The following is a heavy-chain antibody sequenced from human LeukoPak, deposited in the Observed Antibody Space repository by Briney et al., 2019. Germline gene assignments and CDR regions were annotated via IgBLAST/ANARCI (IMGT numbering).Heavy chain of an antibody. CDR3: ASTSPYCTVGTSAF. J-gene: IGHJ4*02. D-gene: IGHD2-8*02. CDR2: IKPNAPHQ. CDR1: GLAFSDNW. V-gene: IGHV3-7*01. Sequence: GGSLRLFCAASGLAFSDNWMSWVRQAPGRGVEGVVKIKPNAPHQNYSGSETRRFTIPIDNAKNSLYLQMDSLRAQDTAIYYCASTSPYCTVGTSAFGGQGTLCPVS.